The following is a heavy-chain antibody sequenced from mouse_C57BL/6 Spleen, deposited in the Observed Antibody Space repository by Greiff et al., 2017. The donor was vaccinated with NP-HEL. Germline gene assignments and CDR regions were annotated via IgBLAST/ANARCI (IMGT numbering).Heavy chain of an antibody. CDR2: IYPRSGNT. J-gene: IGHJ2*01. CDR3: ARSTSFLYFDY. CDR1: GYTFTSYG. V-gene: IGHV1-81*01. D-gene: IGHD3-1*01. Sequence: VQLQQSGAELARPGASVKLSCKASGYTFTSYGISWVKQRTGQGLEWIGEIYPRSGNTYYNEKFKGKATLTADKSSSTAYMELRSLTSEDSADYFCARSTSFLYFDYWGQGTTLTVSS.